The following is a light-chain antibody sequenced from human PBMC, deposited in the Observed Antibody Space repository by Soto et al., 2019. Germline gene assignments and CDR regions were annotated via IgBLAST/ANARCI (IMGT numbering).Light chain of an antibody. V-gene: IGLV2-14*02. Sequence: QSVLTQPASVSGSPRQSITISCTGTSSDVGSYTLVSWYQQHPGKAPKLMIYEGSKRPSGVSNRFSGSKSGNTASLTISGLQAEDEADYFCTSFTSTSSLYVFGTGTKLTVL. CDR2: EGS. CDR3: TSFTSTSSLYV. J-gene: IGLJ1*01. CDR1: SSDVGSYTL.